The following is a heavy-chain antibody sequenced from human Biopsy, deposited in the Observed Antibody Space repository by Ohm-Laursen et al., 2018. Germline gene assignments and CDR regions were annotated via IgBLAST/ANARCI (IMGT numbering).Heavy chain of an antibody. J-gene: IGHJ6*02. CDR2: IHHSGRT. V-gene: IGHV4-34*01. CDR1: GESFNGYY. D-gene: IGHD3-22*01. Sequence: PSQTLSLTCAVYGESFNGYYWRWIRQTPGKGLEWIGEIHHSGRTNYNPSLKSRVTISVDTSKNQFSLKVRSVTAADTAVYYCVRGVDYYDPYHYYALDVWGQGTTVTVSS. CDR3: VRGVDYYDPYHYYALDV.